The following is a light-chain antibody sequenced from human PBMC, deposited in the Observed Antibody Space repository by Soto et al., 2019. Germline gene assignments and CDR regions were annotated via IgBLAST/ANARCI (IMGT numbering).Light chain of an antibody. Sequence: EIVMTQTPATLSVSPGEIASLSCRASQSVSNNLAWYQQKPGQAPRLLIFGVSTRATGIPARFSGSGSGTEYTITIRSLQSEDSAVYYCQQYNKWPPSTFGQGTKVEVK. CDR3: QQYNKWPPST. V-gene: IGKV3-15*01. J-gene: IGKJ1*01. CDR2: GVS. CDR1: QSVSNN.